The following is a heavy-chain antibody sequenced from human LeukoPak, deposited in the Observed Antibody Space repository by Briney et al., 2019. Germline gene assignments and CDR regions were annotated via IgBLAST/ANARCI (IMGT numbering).Heavy chain of an antibody. V-gene: IGHV3-64*01. J-gene: IGHJ4*02. Sequence: PGGSLRLSCAASGFTFSSYAMHWVRQAPGKGLEYVSAISSNGGSTYYANSVKGRFTISRDNSKNTLYLQMGSLRAEDMAVYYCARVSFMPLGHCSSTSCPAPLDYWGQGTLVTVSS. CDR1: GFTFSSYA. CDR2: ISSNGGST. CDR3: ARVSFMPLGHCSSTSCPAPLDY. D-gene: IGHD2-2*01.